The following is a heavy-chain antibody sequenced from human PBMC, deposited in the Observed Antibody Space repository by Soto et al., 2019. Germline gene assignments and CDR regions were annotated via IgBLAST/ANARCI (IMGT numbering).Heavy chain of an antibody. CDR2: IDWDDDK. V-gene: IGHV2-5*02. D-gene: IGHD1-1*01. J-gene: IGHJ4*02. CDR3: VHRAGIDGNWNGGYFDY. CDR1: GCSLSARPVA. Sequence: QITLRESGPTRVKPTQTLTLTCTFSGCSLSARPVAVGWIRQPPGRALERLALIDWDDDKRYSPSLMSRLTITKDTSKNQVVLIMTNMDPLDTAIYYCVHRAGIDGNWNGGYFDYWGQGALVTVSS.